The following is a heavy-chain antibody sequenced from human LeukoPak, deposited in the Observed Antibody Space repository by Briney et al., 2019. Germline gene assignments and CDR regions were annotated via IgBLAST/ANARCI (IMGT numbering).Heavy chain of an antibody. CDR3: ATSTAAAGTD. J-gene: IGHJ4*02. CDR2: IKQDGSEK. V-gene: IGHV3-7*03. Sequence: GGSLRLSCAASGFTFSNLWMSWVRQAPGKGLKWVANIKQDGSEKYYVDSVKGRFSISRDNAQNSLYLQMNSLRAEDTAIYYCATSTAAAGTDWGQGTLVTVSS. CDR1: GFTFSNLW. D-gene: IGHD6-13*01.